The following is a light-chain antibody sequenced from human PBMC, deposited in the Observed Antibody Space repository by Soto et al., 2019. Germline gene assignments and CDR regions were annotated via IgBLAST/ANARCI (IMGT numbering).Light chain of an antibody. J-gene: IGKJ1*01. V-gene: IGKV1-5*01. CDR2: DAS. CDR3: QQYNSYSRGT. Sequence: DIQITQSPSTLSASVGDRVTITCRASQSISSWLAWYQQKPGKAPKLPIYDASSLESGVPSRFSGSGSGTEFTLTISSLQPDDFATYYCQQYNSYSRGTFGQGTKVDIK. CDR1: QSISSW.